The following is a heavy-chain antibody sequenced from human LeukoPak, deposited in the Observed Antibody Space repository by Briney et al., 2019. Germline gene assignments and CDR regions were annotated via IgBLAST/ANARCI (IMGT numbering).Heavy chain of an antibody. V-gene: IGHV3-9*01. CDR3: AKDSIAAAGIVWWYFDY. CDR2: ISWNSGSI. CDR1: GFTFDDYA. J-gene: IGHJ4*02. Sequence: QPGGSLRLSCAASGFTFDDYAMHWVRQAPGKGLEWVSGISWNSGSIGYADSVKGRFTISRDNAKNSLYLQMNSLRAEDTALYYCAKDSIAAAGIVWWYFDYWGQGTLVTVSS. D-gene: IGHD6-13*01.